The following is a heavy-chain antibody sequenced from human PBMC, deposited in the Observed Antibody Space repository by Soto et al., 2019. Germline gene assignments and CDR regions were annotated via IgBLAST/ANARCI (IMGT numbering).Heavy chain of an antibody. CDR3: GRDQPGDDGFWSVYLNPGYFYH. J-gene: IGHJ1*01. CDR1: GFTFSAFS. D-gene: IGHD3-3*01. Sequence: EVNLVESGGGLVSPGGSLRLSCAASGFTFSAFSMNWIRQAPGKGLEWVSSISSGSRYIYYADSVKGRFTTSRDDAKNARYLQMNGLRAEDTAVYYCGRDQPGDDGFWSVYLNPGYFYHWGQGTLVTVSS. CDR2: ISSGSRYI. V-gene: IGHV3-21*01.